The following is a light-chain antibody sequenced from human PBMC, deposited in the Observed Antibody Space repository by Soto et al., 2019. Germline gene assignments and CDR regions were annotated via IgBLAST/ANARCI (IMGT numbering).Light chain of an antibody. CDR3: CSYTTSNSRQVV. CDR2: DVS. Sequence: QSALTQPASVSGSPGQSITISCTGTSSDVGGYNYVSWYQQHPGKAPKFMIYDVSNRPSGVPNRFSGSKSGTTASLAITGLQAEDEADYYCCSYTTSNSRQVVFGTGTQLTVL. CDR1: SSDVGGYNY. V-gene: IGLV2-14*01. J-gene: IGLJ7*01.